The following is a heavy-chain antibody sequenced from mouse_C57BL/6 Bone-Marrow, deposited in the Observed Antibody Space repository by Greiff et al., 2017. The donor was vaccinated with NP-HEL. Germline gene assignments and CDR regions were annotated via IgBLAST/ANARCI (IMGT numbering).Heavy chain of an antibody. CDR1: GYTFTSYG. CDR3: ARYGRD. D-gene: IGHD2-1*01. V-gene: IGHV1-81*01. CDR2: IYPRSGNT. Sequence: VQLQQSGAELARPGASVKLSCKASGYTFTSYGISWVKQRPGQGLEWIGEIYPRSGNTYYNEKFKGKATLTADKSSSTAYMELRSLTSEDSAVYFCARYGRDWGQGTLVTVSA. J-gene: IGHJ3*01.